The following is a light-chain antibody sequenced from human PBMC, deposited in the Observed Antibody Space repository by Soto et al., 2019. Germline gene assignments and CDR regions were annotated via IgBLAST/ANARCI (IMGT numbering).Light chain of an antibody. Sequence: AIQMTQSPSSLYASVGDRVTITCRASQGISNHLAWYQQKPGKAPKLLIYGASTLQSGVPSRFSGSGSGTDFTLTISSLQPEDFATYHCLQDHVSLTFGPGTTVDIK. CDR2: GAS. CDR3: LQDHVSLT. CDR1: QGISNH. J-gene: IGKJ3*01. V-gene: IGKV1-6*01.